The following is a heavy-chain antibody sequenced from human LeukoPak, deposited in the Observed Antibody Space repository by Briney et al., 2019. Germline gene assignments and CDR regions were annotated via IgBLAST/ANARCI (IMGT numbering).Heavy chain of an antibody. V-gene: IGHV4-59*08. CDR1: DGSISSYY. D-gene: IGHD3-22*01. CDR3: ARRNPDSSGYYQLDY. J-gene: IGHJ4*02. CDR2: IYYSGST. Sequence: SETLSLTCTVSDGSISSYYWSWIRQPPGKGLEWIGYIYYSGSTNYNPSLKSRVTISVDTSKNQFSLKLSSVTAADTAVYYCARRNPDSSGYYQLDYWGQGTLVTVSS.